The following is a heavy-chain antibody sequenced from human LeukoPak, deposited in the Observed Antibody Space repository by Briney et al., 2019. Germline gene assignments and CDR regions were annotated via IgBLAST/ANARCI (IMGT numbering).Heavy chain of an antibody. CDR3: ARDIDVAATMGGYFHH. CDR2: LNPNTGGT. CDR1: GYTFTGYE. J-gene: IGHJ4*02. D-gene: IGHD3-10*01. V-gene: IGHV1-2*02. Sequence: ASVKVSCKASGYTFTGYEIHWFRQAPGQGLEWMGRLNPNTGGTDYTQRFKGRVTMTRDTSTSTAYMELKRLTSDDTAVYHCARDIDVAATMGGYFHHWGQGTLVTVSS.